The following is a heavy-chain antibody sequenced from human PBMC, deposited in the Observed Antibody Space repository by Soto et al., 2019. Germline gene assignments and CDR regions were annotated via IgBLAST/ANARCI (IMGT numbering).Heavy chain of an antibody. D-gene: IGHD3-16*02. V-gene: IGHV4-59*01. CDR3: AREGTGELSLSFDY. Sequence: SETLSLTCTVSGGSISSYYWSWIRQPPGKGLEWIAYIYYSGSTNYNPSLKSRVTISVDTSKNQFSLKLSSVTAADTAVYYCAREGTGELSLSFDYWGQGTLVTVSS. CDR1: GGSISSYY. J-gene: IGHJ4*02. CDR2: IYYSGST.